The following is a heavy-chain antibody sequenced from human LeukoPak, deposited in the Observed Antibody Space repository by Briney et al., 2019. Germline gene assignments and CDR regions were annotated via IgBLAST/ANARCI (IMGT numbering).Heavy chain of an antibody. D-gene: IGHD6-19*01. CDR2: ISYDGSNK. CDR1: GFTSSSYG. J-gene: IGHJ1*01. V-gene: IGHV3-30*18. Sequence: GGSLRLSCAASGFTSSSYGMHWVRQAPGKGLEWVAVISYDGSNKYYADSVKGRFTISRDNSKNTLYLQMNSLRAEDTAVYYCAKDPAGWTVAAPFQHWGQGTLVTVSS. CDR3: AKDPAGWTVAAPFQH.